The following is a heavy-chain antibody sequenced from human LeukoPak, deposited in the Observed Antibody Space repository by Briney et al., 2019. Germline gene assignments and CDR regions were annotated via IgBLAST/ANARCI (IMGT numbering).Heavy chain of an antibody. CDR1: GFSFNSYA. J-gene: IGHJ4*02. V-gene: IGHV3-23*01. CDR2: IGGSGGST. CDR3: AKTFTYGYDY. Sequence: TGGSVRLSCAASGFSFNSYAMSWVRQAPGKGLEWVSAIGGSGGSTYYADSVKGRFTISRDNSKNTLFLQMDSLRAEDTAVYYCAKTFTYGYDYLGQGTLVTVSS. D-gene: IGHD5-18*01.